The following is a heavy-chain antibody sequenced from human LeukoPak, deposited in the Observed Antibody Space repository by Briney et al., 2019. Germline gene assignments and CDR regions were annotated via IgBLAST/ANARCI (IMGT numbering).Heavy chain of an antibody. D-gene: IGHD6-13*01. J-gene: IGHJ1*01. CDR3: TRDRHSSNWYGYFQH. CDR1: GFTFGDYA. Sequence: GRSLRLSCTTSGFTFGDYAVTWVRQAPGKGLEWVEFVRSKAYGGTTEYAASVKSRFSISRDDSKSIAYLQMNSLKTEDTAVYYCTRDRHSSNWYGYFQHWGQGTLVTVSS. CDR2: VRSKAYGGTT. V-gene: IGHV3-49*04.